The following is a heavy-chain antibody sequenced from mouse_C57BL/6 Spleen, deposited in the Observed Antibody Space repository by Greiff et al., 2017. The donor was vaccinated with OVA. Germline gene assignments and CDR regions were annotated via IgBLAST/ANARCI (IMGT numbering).Heavy chain of an antibody. CDR1: GFTFSSYA. CDR3: TRGVIYYGSSYYFDY. V-gene: IGHV5-9-1*02. D-gene: IGHD1-1*01. Sequence: EVKVVESGEGLVKPGGSLKLSCAASGFTFSSYAMSWVRQTPEKRLEWVAYISSGGDYIYYADTVKGRFTISRDNARNTLYLQMSSLKSEDTAMYYCTRGVIYYGSSYYFDYWGQGTTLTVSS. CDR2: ISSGGDYI. J-gene: IGHJ2*01.